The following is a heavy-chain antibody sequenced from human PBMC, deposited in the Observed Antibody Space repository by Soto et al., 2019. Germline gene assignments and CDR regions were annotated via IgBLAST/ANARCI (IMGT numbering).Heavy chain of an antibody. CDR1: GGSVSSGSYY. Sequence: SETLSLTCTVSGGSVSSGSYYWSWIRQPPGKGLEWIGYIYYSGSTNYNPSLKSRVTISVDTSKNQFSLKLSSVTAADTAVYYCARDNYDYVWGSYRPYYGMDVWGQGTTVTVS. CDR3: ARDNYDYVWGSYRPYYGMDV. J-gene: IGHJ6*02. CDR2: IYYSGST. D-gene: IGHD3-16*02. V-gene: IGHV4-61*01.